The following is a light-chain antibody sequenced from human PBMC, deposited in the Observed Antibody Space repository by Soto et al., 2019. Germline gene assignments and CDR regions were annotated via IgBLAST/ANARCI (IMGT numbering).Light chain of an antibody. CDR1: QSISSY. Sequence: DIQMTQSPSSLSASVGDRVTITCRASQSISSYLNWYQQKPGKAPKLLIYAASSLQSGVPSRFSGSGSGTDXTXTXXXXXXEDFATYYCQQSYSTPYTFGQGTKLEIK. J-gene: IGKJ2*01. CDR3: QQSYSTPYT. CDR2: AAS. V-gene: IGKV1-39*01.